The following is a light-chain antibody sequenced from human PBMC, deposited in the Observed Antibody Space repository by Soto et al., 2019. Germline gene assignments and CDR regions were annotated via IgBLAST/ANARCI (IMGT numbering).Light chain of an antibody. J-gene: IGLJ3*02. V-gene: IGLV1-40*01. CDR2: GNS. Sequence: QSVLTQPPSVSGAPGQRVTSSCNGSSSNIGKGYEVHWYQQLPGTAPKLLTHGNSNRPSGVPDRFSGSKSGTSASLAITGLRAEDEADYYCQSYDSSLSGWGFGEGTKVTVL. CDR3: QSYDSSLSGWG. CDR1: SSNIGKGYE.